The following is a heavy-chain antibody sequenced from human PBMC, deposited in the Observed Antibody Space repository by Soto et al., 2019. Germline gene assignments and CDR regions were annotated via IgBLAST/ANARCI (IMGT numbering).Heavy chain of an antibody. CDR3: ARGPYCSSTSCTDESYYYYYMDV. D-gene: IGHD2-2*01. Sequence: SETLSLTCAVYGGSFSGYYLSWIRQPPGKGLEWIGEINHSGSTNYNPSLKSRVTISVDTSKNQFSLKLSSVTAADTAVYYCARGPYCSSTSCTDESYYYYYMDVWGKGTTVTVSS. CDR1: GGSFSGYY. V-gene: IGHV4-34*01. J-gene: IGHJ6*03. CDR2: INHSGST.